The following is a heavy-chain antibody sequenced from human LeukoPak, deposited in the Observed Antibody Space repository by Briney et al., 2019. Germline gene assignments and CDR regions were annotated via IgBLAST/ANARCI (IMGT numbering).Heavy chain of an antibody. CDR2: IDPSVSET. D-gene: IGHD5-18*01. V-gene: IGHV5-51*01. CDR3: ARPTAMGRSGDY. Sequence: GESLKISCKASGYSFTSYWIGWVRQMPGKGLEWMGIIDPSVSETRYTPSFQGQVTISVDKSLTTADLQWNSLKASDTAMYYCARPTAMGRSGDYWGQGTLVTVSS. J-gene: IGHJ4*02. CDR1: GYSFTSYW.